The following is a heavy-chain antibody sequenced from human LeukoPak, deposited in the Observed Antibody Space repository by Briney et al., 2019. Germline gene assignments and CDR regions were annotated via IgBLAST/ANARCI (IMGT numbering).Heavy chain of an antibody. D-gene: IGHD3-22*01. V-gene: IGHV4-4*07. CDR3: ARDGYNDSSGYYVGFDY. CDR2: IYTSGST. J-gene: IGHJ4*02. Sequence: SETLSLTCTVSCGSISSYYWSWIRQPAGKGLEWIGRIYTSGSTNYNPSLKSRVTMSVDTSKNQFSLKLSSVTAADTAVYYCARDGYNDSSGYYVGFDYWGQGTLVTVSS. CDR1: CGSISSYY.